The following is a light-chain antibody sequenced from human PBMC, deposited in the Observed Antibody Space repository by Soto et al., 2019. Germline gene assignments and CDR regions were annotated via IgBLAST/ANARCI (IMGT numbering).Light chain of an antibody. CDR2: AAS. CDR3: QQSYSTPIT. J-gene: IGKJ5*01. Sequence: IQLTQSPSSLYASVGDMVTITCRASQAIRTALGWYQQKPGKVPKLLIYAASILQSGVPSRFSGSGSGTDFTLTISSLQPEDFATYYCQQSYSTPITFGQGTRLEIK. V-gene: IGKV1-39*01. CDR1: QAIRTA.